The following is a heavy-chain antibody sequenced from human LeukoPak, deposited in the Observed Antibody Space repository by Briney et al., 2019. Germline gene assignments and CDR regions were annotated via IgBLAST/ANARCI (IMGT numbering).Heavy chain of an antibody. V-gene: IGHV3-30-3*01. Sequence: PGGSLRLSCAASGFTFSSYAMHWVRQAPGRGLEWVAVISYNGSNKYYADSVKGRFTISRDNSKNTLYLQMNSLRAEDTAVYYCARDQPEEQLFSYYFDYWGQGTLVTVSS. CDR3: ARDQPEEQLFSYYFDY. J-gene: IGHJ4*02. CDR1: GFTFSSYA. D-gene: IGHD6-6*01. CDR2: ISYNGSNK.